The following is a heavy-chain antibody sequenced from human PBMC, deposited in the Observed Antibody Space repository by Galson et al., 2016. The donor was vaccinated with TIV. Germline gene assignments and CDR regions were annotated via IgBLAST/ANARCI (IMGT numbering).Heavy chain of an antibody. D-gene: IGHD3-22*01. CDR2: INPIFHTA. J-gene: IGHJ3*02. Sequence: SVKVSCKASGDTFSNYAISWVRQAPGQGPEWMGRINPIFHTATYAQRLQGRVTIMADKSTTTIYLELNSLRPEDTAVYYCAREMYYYDSTAYYAFDIRGQGTMVTVSS. V-gene: IGHV1-69*06. CDR1: GDTFSNYA. CDR3: AREMYYYDSTAYYAFDI.